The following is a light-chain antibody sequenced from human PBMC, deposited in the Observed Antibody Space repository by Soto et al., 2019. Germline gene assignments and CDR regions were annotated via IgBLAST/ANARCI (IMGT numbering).Light chain of an antibody. CDR1: QSISSN. V-gene: IGKV3-15*01. J-gene: IGKJ2*01. CDR3: QQHNNWPYT. Sequence: EILMTQSPATLSVSPGERATLSCRASQSISSNLAWYQQKPGQAPRLLIYSASTRATGIPARFSGSGSGTEFTLTLSSLQSEDFAVFYCQQHNNWPYTFGQGTKLEIK. CDR2: SAS.